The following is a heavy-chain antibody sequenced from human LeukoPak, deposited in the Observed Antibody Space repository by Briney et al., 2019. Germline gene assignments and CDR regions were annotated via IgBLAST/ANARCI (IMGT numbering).Heavy chain of an antibody. Sequence: SETLSLTCTVSGGSISSSSYSWSWIRQPPGKGLEWIGYIYHSGSTYYNPSLKSRVTISVDRSKNQFSLKLSSVTAADTAVYYCARESLGYFDYWGQGTLVTVSS. J-gene: IGHJ4*02. V-gene: IGHV4-30-2*01. D-gene: IGHD3-16*01. CDR3: ARESLGYFDY. CDR1: GGSISSSSYS. CDR2: IYHSGST.